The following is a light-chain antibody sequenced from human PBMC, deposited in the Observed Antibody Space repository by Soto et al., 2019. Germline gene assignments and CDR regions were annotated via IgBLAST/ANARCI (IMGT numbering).Light chain of an antibody. CDR3: QSYDSSLSGYV. CDR1: SSNIGAGYD. V-gene: IGLV1-40*01. CDR2: GNS. J-gene: IGLJ1*01. Sequence: QSVLTQPPSVSGAPGQRVTISCTGSSSNIGAGYDVHWYQQLPGTAPKLLLYGNSNRPSGVPDRFSGSKSGTSASLAITGLKAEDEADYCCQSYDSSLSGYVFGTGTKVTVL.